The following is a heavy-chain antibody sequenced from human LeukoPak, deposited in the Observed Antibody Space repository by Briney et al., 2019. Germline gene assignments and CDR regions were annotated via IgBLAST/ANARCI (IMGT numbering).Heavy chain of an antibody. CDR2: ISGSGGST. D-gene: IGHD6-19*01. J-gene: IGHJ4*02. V-gene: IGHV3-23*01. CDR3: AKVGSGWSPNRYFDY. CDR1: GFTFSSYG. Sequence: PGGSLRLSCAASGFTFSSYGMSWVRQAPGKGLEWVSAISGSGGSTYYADSVKGGFTISRDNSKNTLYLQMNSLRAEDTAVYYCAKVGSGWSPNRYFDYWGQGTLVTVSS.